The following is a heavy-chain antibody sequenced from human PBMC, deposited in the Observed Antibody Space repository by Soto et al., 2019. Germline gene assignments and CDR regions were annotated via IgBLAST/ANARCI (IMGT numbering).Heavy chain of an antibody. V-gene: IGHV4-59*01. D-gene: IGHD6-13*01. CDR1: GGSISSYY. CDR3: ARVRAAGWFDP. J-gene: IGHJ5*02. CDR2: IYYSGST. Sequence: QVQLQESGPGLVKPSETLSLTCTVSGGSISSYYWSWIRQPPGKGLEWIGYIYYSGSTNHNPSLKSRVTISVDTSKNQFSLKLSSVTAADTAVYYCARVRAAGWFDPWGQGTLVTVSS.